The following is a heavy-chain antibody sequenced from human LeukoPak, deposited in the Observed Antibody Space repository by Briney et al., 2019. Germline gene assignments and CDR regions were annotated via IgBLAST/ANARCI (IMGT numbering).Heavy chain of an antibody. D-gene: IGHD4-17*01. CDR1: GVSFGDYY. Sequence: LETPSLTCAVSGVSFGDYYWAWVRQTPGKGLEWIGEINHSGYTNDSPSLKSRVTLSIDTSRKQFSLNLRSVTVADAGTYYCTRMTTGHDYWGQGTLVTVSS. V-gene: IGHV4-34*01. CDR3: TRMTTGHDY. CDR2: INHSGYT. J-gene: IGHJ4*02.